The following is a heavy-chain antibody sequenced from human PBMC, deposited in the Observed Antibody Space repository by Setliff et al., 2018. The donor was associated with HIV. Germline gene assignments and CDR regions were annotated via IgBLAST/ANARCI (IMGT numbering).Heavy chain of an antibody. D-gene: IGHD3-22*01. J-gene: IGHJ6*03. CDR2: IHYSGIT. CDR3: ARGFSGDYLFTGYLDV. Sequence: SETLSLTCTVSGGSISSGDYYWTWIRQPPGKGLEWIGYIHYSGITCYNPSLKSRPTISLDTSKNQFSLKLSSLTAADTAFYYCARGFSGDYLFTGYLDVWGKGTTVTVSS. V-gene: IGHV4-30-4*08. CDR1: GGSISSGDYY.